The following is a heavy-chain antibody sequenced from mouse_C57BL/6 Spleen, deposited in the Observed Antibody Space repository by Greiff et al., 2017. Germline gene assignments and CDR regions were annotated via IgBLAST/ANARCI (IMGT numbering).Heavy chain of an antibody. CDR2: IYPRSGNT. J-gene: IGHJ3*01. V-gene: IGHV1-81*01. Sequence: QVQLQQSGAELARPGASVKLSCKASGYTFTSYGISWVKQRTGQGLEWIGEIYPRSGNTYYNEKFKGKATLTADKSSSTAYMELRSLTSEDSAVYFCARGGLTGRFAYWGQGTLVTVSA. D-gene: IGHD4-1*01. CDR3: ARGGLTGRFAY. CDR1: GYTFTSYG.